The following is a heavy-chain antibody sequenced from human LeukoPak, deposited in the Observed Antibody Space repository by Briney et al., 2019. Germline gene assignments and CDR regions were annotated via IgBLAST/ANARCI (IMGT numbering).Heavy chain of an antibody. CDR2: MKGGGET. CDR1: GFSFTNYA. CDR3: ARASCISTADAVC. D-gene: IGHD3-3*01. Sequence: GGSLRLSCVASGFSFTNYAMRWVRQAPPRGPEWLSSMKGGGETFYADSVKGRCTLSRDISRNTVYLQLNNLRVEDTAIYYCARASCISTADAVCWGQGTQVTVSS. J-gene: IGHJ4*02. V-gene: IGHV3-23*01.